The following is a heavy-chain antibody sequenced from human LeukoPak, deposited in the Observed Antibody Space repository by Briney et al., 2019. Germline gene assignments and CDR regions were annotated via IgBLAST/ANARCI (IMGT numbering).Heavy chain of an antibody. J-gene: IGHJ4*02. CDR2: INPSGGST. D-gene: IGHD6-19*01. CDR1: GYTFTSYY. CDR3: AREVAIIAVAGTGFDY. Sequence: AASVKVSCKASGYTFTSYYMHWVRQAPGQGLEWMGIINPSGGSTSYAQKFQGRVTMTRDTSTSTVYMELSSLRSEDTAVYYCAREVAIIAVAGTGFDYWGQGTLVTVSS. V-gene: IGHV1-46*03.